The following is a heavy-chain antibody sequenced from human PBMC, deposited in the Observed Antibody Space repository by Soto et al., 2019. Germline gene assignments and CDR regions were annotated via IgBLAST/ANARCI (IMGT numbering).Heavy chain of an antibody. CDR3: ARDNAIATIRLCFWFGP. V-gene: IGHV3-30*03. CDR1: GFTFSSYG. CDR2: ISYDGSNK. D-gene: IGHD6-13*01. Sequence: GGSLRLSCAASGFTFSSYGMHWVRQAPGKGLEWVAVISYDGSNKYYADSVKGRFTISRDNSKNTLYLQMNSLRAEDTAVYYCARDNAIATIRLCFWFGPWGQGTLVTVSS. J-gene: IGHJ5*02.